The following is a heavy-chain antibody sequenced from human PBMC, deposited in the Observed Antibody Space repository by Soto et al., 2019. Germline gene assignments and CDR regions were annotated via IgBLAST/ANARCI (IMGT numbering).Heavy chain of an antibody. V-gene: IGHV3-73*01. D-gene: IGHD2-15*01. J-gene: IGHJ4*02. CDR1: GFTFSGSA. CDR3: TTHAPEDMIRK. Sequence: GGSLRLSCAASGFTFSGSALHWVRQASGKGLEWVGRIRNKANSYATAYAASVKGRFTISRDDSKNTAFLQMNSLKTEDTALYYCTTHAPEDMIRKWCPGTLVTVSS. CDR2: IRNKANSYAT.